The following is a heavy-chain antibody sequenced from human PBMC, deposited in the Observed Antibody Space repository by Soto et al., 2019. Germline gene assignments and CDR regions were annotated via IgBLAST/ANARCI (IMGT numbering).Heavy chain of an antibody. D-gene: IGHD5-18*01. CDR3: ARDTPRGYSYGSFDY. Sequence: SETLSLTCTVSGGSISSGGYYWSWIRQHPGKGLEWIGYIYYSGSTYYNPSLKSRVTISVDTSKDXXXXXXXXXXXADTAVYYCARDTPRGYSYGSFDYWGQGTLVTVSS. CDR2: IYYSGST. J-gene: IGHJ4*02. V-gene: IGHV4-31*03. CDR1: GGSISSGGYY.